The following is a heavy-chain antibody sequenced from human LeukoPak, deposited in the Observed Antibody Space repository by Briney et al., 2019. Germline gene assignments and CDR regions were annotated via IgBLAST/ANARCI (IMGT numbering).Heavy chain of an antibody. CDR3: TRDRYSSRNFGY. CDR1: GFTFSDYY. J-gene: IGHJ4*02. D-gene: IGHD1-14*01. Sequence: GGSLRLSCAASGFTFSDYYMSWVRQAPGKGLEWVGLIRSKAYGATTENAASVKGRFTISRDDSKSIVYLQMNSLKTEDTAIYYCTRDRYSSRNFGYWGRGTLVTVSS. V-gene: IGHV3-49*04. CDR2: IRSKAYGATT.